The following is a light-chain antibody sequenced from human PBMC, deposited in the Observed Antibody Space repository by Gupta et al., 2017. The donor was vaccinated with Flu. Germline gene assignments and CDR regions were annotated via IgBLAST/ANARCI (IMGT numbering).Light chain of an antibody. V-gene: IGKV3-20*01. CDR2: GAS. CDR3: RQHGSNWFWT. J-gene: IGKJ1*01. CDR1: QSVSSSY. Sequence: EIVLTQSPGTLSLSPGERATLSCRASQSVSSSYLAWYQQKPGQAPRLLIYGASSRATGSADRMIGGGGGREDFLIISSREQEEDSVNYYRQHGSNWFWTFGHGTKVDI.